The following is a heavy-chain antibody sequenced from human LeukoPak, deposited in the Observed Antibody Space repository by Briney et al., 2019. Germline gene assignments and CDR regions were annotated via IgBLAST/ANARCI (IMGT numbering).Heavy chain of an antibody. CDR3: ANTYTSXWFTVPFDH. J-gene: IGHJ4*02. Sequence: SYDGXXXYYADXVXXXXAXSRDNSKNTLYLQMNDLRPEXTAVYYCANTYTSXWFTVPFDHWGQGALVTVSS. D-gene: IGHD6-19*01. CDR2: SYDGXXX. V-gene: IGHV3-30*18.